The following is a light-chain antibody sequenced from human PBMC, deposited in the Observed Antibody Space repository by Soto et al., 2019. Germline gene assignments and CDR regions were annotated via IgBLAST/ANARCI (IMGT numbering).Light chain of an antibody. Sequence: QSALTQPASVSGSPGQSITISCTGTASDIGNYNWVSWYQQHPGKAPKVLIYQVTSRPSGVSDRFSGSKSGNTASLTISGLQAEDEADYYCSSYTSDWGVFGTGTKVTVL. CDR2: QVT. CDR3: SSYTSDWGV. J-gene: IGLJ1*01. CDR1: ASDIGNYNW. V-gene: IGLV2-14*01.